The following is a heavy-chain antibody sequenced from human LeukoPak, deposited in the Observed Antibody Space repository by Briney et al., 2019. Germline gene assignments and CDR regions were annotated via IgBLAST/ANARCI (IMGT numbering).Heavy chain of an antibody. CDR1: GFTVTSNG. D-gene: IGHD4/OR15-4a*01. Sequence: ASVKVSCKASGFTVTSNGMSWVRQAPGQGLEWMGWISAYNGNTNYAQKLQGRVTMTTDTSKSTAYTELRSLRSDDRGVDYFVMVWCWDFCACYSCVQGTMVTVSS. CDR3: VMVWCWDFCACYS. J-gene: IGHJ3*02. V-gene: IGHV1-18*04. CDR2: ISAYNGNT.